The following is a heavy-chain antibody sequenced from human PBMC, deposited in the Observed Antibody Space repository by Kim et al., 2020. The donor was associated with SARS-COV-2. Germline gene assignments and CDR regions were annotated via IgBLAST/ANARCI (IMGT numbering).Heavy chain of an antibody. D-gene: IGHD1-26*01. CDR2: IYAGDSDT. Sequence: GESLKISCKGSGYTFTNYWIGWVRQMSGKGLEWMGIIYAGDSDTRYSPSFQGQVTISVDKSITTAYLQWSSLKASDTAIYYCARHTGSGSYHGAFDIWGQGILGTVAS. CDR1: GYTFTNYW. J-gene: IGHJ3*02. CDR3: ARHTGSGSYHGAFDI. V-gene: IGHV5-51*01.